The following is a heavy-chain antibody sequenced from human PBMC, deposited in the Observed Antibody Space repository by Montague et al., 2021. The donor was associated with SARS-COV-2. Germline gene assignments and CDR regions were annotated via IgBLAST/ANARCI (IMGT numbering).Heavy chain of an antibody. Sequence: PALVKPTQTLTLTCTFSGLSLNASGVGVGWIRHPPGKALEWLASIYWDDDKRYSPSLKTRLTITKDTSRSQVVLRMTNVDPVDTATYYCAHSPIERGFWGQGTLVTVSS. D-gene: IGHD5-24*01. CDR2: IYWDDDK. J-gene: IGHJ4*02. CDR3: AHSPIERGF. CDR1: GLSLNASGVG. V-gene: IGHV2-5*02.